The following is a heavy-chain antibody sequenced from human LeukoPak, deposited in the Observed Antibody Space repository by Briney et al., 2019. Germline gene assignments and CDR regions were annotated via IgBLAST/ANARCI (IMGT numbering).Heavy chain of an antibody. CDR2: IYYSGST. Sequence: SETLSLTCTVSGGPIGSSNYYWGWIRQPPGKGLEWIGTIYYSGSTYYNSSLKSRVTISVDTSKNHFSLKVSSVTATDTAMYYCARHGALCTGGSCTRFDPWGQGTLVTVSS. D-gene: IGHD2-15*01. CDR3: ARHGALCTGGSCTRFDP. J-gene: IGHJ5*02. V-gene: IGHV4-39*01. CDR1: GGPIGSSNYY.